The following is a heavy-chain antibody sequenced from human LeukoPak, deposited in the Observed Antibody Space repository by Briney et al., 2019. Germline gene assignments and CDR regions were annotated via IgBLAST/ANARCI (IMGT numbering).Heavy chain of an antibody. CDR1: GGSISSSSYY. CDR3: ARASGSYYEYWFDP. D-gene: IGHD1-26*01. V-gene: IGHV4-39*01. CDR2: IYYSGST. Sequence: PSETLSLTCTVSGGSISSSSYYWGWIRQPPGKGLDRIGSIYYSGSTYYNPSLKSRVTISVDTSKNQFSLKLSSVTAADTAVFYCARASGSYYEYWFDPWGQGTLVTVSS. J-gene: IGHJ5*02.